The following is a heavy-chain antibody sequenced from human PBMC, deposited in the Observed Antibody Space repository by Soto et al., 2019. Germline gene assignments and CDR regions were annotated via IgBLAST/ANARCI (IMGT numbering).Heavy chain of an antibody. D-gene: IGHD3-10*01. Sequence: GGSLRLSCAASGFTFSSYSMNWVRQAPGKGLEWVSYISSSSSTIYYADSVKGRFTISRDNAKNSLYLQMNSLRDEDTAVYYCAREIAYGSADGMDVWGQGTTVTVSS. CDR2: ISSSSSTI. CDR3: AREIAYGSADGMDV. J-gene: IGHJ6*02. V-gene: IGHV3-48*02. CDR1: GFTFSSYS.